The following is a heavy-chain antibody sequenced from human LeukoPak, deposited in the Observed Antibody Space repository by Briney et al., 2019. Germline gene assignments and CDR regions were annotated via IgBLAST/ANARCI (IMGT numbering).Heavy chain of an antibody. CDR3: AREFPRDSGYDSRNY. CDR2: IKQDGSEK. CDR1: GFTFSSYW. V-gene: IGHV3-7*01. Sequence: GGSLRLSCAASGFTFSSYWMSWVRQAPGEGREWVANIKQDGSEKYYVDSVKGRFTISRDNAKNSLYLQMNSRRAEDTAVYYCAREFPRDSGYDSRNYWGQGTLVTVSS. D-gene: IGHD5-12*01. J-gene: IGHJ4*02.